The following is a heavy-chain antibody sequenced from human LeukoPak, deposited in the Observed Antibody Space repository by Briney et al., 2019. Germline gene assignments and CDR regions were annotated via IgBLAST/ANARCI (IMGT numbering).Heavy chain of an antibody. J-gene: IGHJ6*04. CDR1: GGSISSYY. CDR3: ARDRIVVVPAAIEYYYYGMDV. CDR2: IYYSGNT. V-gene: IGHV4-59*01. D-gene: IGHD2-2*01. Sequence: SETLSLTCTVSGGSISSYYWSWIRQPPGKGLEWIGYIYYSGNTNYNPSLKTRVTISLDTSKNQFSLKLSSVTAADTAVYYCARDRIVVVPAAIEYYYYGMDVWGKGTTVTVSS.